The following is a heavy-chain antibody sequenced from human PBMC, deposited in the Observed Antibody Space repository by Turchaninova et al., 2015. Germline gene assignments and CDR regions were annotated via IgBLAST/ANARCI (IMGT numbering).Heavy chain of an antibody. J-gene: IGHJ4*02. Sequence: GGGLVQPGGSLRLSCAASGFTFSNYWMSWVRQAPGKGLGWVANIKQDGSAKYYVDSVKGRFTISRDNAKNSLYLQMNSLRAEDTAVYYCARDTPDSLFDYWGQGSLVTVSS. CDR1: GFTFSNYW. CDR2: IKQDGSAK. D-gene: IGHD3-22*01. V-gene: IGHV3-7*01. CDR3: ARDTPDSLFDY.